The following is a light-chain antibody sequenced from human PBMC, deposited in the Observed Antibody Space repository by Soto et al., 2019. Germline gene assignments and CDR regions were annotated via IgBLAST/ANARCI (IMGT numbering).Light chain of an antibody. J-gene: IGLJ2*01. CDR1: SSDVGGYNY. CDR3: SSYTSSSTLV. Sequence: QSVLTQPASVSGSPGQSITISCTGTSSDVGGYNYVSWYQQHPGKAPKLMIYDVSNRPSGVSNRFSGSKSGNTASLTISGLQAEDEADYYCSSYTSSSTLVLGGGTQLTV. CDR2: DVS. V-gene: IGLV2-14*01.